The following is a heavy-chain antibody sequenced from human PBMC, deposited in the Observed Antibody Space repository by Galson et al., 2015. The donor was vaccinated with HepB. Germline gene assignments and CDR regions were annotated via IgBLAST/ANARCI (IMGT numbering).Heavy chain of an antibody. CDR1: GYTFTSYY. J-gene: IGHJ4*02. V-gene: IGHV1-46*01. CDR3: ATAAEDQLLSR. D-gene: IGHD2-2*01. CDR2: INPSGGST. Sequence: SVKVSCKASGYTFTSYYMHWVRQAPGQGLEWMGIINPSGGSTSYAQKFQGRVTMTRDTSTSTVYMELSSLRSDDTAVYYCATAAEDQLLSRWGQGTLVTVSS.